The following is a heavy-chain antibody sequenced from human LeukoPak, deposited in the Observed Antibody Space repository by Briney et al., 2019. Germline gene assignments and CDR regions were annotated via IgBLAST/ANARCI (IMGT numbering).Heavy chain of an antibody. Sequence: GASVKVSCKASRGTFSSYAISWVRQAPGQGLEWMGRIIPIFGTANYAQKFQGRVTITTDESTSTAYMELSSLRSEDTAVYYCAREYSNWGANYYYYYMDVWGKGTTVTVSS. CDR3: AREYSNWGANYYYYYMDV. V-gene: IGHV1-69*05. J-gene: IGHJ6*03. D-gene: IGHD4-11*01. CDR1: RGTFSSYA. CDR2: IIPIFGTA.